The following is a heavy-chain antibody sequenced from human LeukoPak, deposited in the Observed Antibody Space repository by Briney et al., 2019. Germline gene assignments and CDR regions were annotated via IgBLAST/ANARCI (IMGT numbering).Heavy chain of an antibody. V-gene: IGHV1-24*01. CDR3: ATMSSGWYGY. J-gene: IGHJ4*02. D-gene: IGHD6-19*01. Sequence: GASVTVSCTVSGYTLTELSMHWVRQAPGKGLEWMGGFDPEDGETIYAQKFQGRVTMTEDTSTDTAYMELSSLRSEDTAVYYCATMSSGWYGYWGQGTLVTVSS. CDR2: FDPEDGET. CDR1: GYTLTELS.